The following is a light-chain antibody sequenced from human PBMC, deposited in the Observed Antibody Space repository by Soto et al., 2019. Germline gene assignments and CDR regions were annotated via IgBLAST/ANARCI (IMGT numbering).Light chain of an antibody. Sequence: QSVLTQPASVSGSPGQSITISCTGTSSDVGSYNYVSWYQQHPGKAPKLMIYEVSTRPSGVSNRFSGSKSGNTASLTISGLQAEDEADYYCSSYTSSTRYVFGTGTKLTVL. CDR2: EVS. CDR1: SSDVGSYNY. CDR3: SSYTSSTRYV. J-gene: IGLJ1*01. V-gene: IGLV2-14*01.